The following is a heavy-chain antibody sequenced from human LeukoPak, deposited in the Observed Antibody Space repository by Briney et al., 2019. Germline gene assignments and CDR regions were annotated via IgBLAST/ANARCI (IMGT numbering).Heavy chain of an antibody. V-gene: IGHV3-23*01. CDR1: GSTFSSYA. Sequence: GGSLRLSCAASGSTFSSYAMSWVRQAPGKGLEWVSAISGSGGSTYYADSVKGRFTISRDNSKNTLYLQMNSLRAEDTAVYYCARTTLLRYFDWLSDDAFDIWGQGTMVTVSS. CDR3: ARTTLLRYFDWLSDDAFDI. D-gene: IGHD3-9*01. J-gene: IGHJ3*02. CDR2: ISGSGGST.